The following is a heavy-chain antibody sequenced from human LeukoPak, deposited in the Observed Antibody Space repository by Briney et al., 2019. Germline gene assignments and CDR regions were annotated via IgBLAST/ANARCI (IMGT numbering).Heavy chain of an antibody. J-gene: IGHJ4*02. V-gene: IGHV4-59*01. CDR1: GGSNSSYY. D-gene: IGHD5-18*01. CDR2: IHYSGNT. CDR3: ARRRYNYDY. Sequence: SETLSLTCTVSGGSNSSYYWSWIRQPPGKGLEWIGYIHYSGNTIYNPSLKSRVTISIDTSKNQFSLKLSSVTAADTAVYYCARRRYNYDYWGRGTLVTVSS.